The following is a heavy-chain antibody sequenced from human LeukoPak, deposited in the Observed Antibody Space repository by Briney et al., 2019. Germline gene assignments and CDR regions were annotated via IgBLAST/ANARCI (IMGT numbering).Heavy chain of an antibody. CDR1: GYTFTGYY. CDR2: INPNSGGT. CDR3: AREQGNRITGTTGSDMDV. Sequence: ASVKVSCKASGYTFTGYYMHWVRQAPGQGLEWMGRINPNSGGTNYAQKFQGRVTTTRDTSISTAYMELSRLRSDDTAVYYCAREQGNRITGTTGSDMDVWGQGTTVTVSS. V-gene: IGHV1-2*06. J-gene: IGHJ6*02. D-gene: IGHD1-7*01.